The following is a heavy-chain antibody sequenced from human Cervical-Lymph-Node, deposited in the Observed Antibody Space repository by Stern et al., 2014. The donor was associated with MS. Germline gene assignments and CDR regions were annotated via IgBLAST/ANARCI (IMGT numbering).Heavy chain of an antibody. CDR1: GYTFANYY. D-gene: IGHD4-17*01. V-gene: IGHV1-46*01. Sequence: QVQLVESGAEVREPGASVKVSCKASGYTFANYYIPWIRQAPGHGLECKGVRNAGGEDTNYAQEFQDRVTMTWDTSTATLYMELTSLTSEDTAVYYCAGDKASGYGAHGYWGQGTLVTVSS. CDR2: RNAGGEDT. CDR3: AGDKASGYGAHGY. J-gene: IGHJ4*02.